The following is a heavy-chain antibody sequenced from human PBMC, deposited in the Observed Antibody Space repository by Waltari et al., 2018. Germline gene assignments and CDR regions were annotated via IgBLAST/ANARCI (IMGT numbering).Heavy chain of an antibody. CDR3: ARVHCSGGSCYLSWFDP. CDR1: GSTFTGYY. V-gene: IGHV1-2*02. CDR2: INPNSGGT. J-gene: IGHJ5*02. Sequence: QVQLVQSGAEVKKPGASVTVSCKASGSTFTGYYLPWVRQAPGQGLEWMGWINPNSGGTNYAQKFQGRVTMTRDTSISTAYMELSRLRSDDTAVYYCARVHCSGGSCYLSWFDPWGQGTLVTVSS. D-gene: IGHD2-15*01.